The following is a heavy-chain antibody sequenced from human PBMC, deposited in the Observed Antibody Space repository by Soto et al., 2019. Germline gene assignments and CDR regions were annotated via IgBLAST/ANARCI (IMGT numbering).Heavy chain of an antibody. CDR1: WGSSNNYD. D-gene: IGHD6-13*01. V-gene: IGHV4-59*01. CDR2: IYYSGTT. CDR3: ARDLRAAAGGYYYYGMDV. Sequence: XXTLCLRCSVAWGSSNNYDGRWILQPPGKALEWIGYIYYSGTTNYNPSLKGRVTMSLDTPKNQFSLRLTSVTAEDTAVYYCARDLRAAAGGYYYYGMDVWGQGPTVTVSS. J-gene: IGHJ6*02.